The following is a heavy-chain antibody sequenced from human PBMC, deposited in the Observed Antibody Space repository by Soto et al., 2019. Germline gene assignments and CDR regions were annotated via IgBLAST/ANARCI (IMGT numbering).Heavy chain of an antibody. Sequence: SETLSLTCAVSGCSISSGYYNWAWIRQAPGKGLEWIASIYHGGTTYYNPSLKSRVTISIDTSNNQFSLYLSSVTAADATMYYCARHPTGRPNWFDPWGQGILVTVSS. J-gene: IGHJ5*02. CDR1: GCSISSGYYN. V-gene: IGHV4-39*01. CDR3: ARHPTGRPNWFDP. CDR2: IYHGGTT.